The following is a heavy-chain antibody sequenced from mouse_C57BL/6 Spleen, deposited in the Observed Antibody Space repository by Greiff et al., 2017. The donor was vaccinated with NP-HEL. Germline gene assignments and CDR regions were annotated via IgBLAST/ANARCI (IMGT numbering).Heavy chain of an antibody. V-gene: IGHV1-82*01. Sequence: VQLQQSGPELVKPGASVKISCKASGYAFSSSWMNWVKQRPGKGLEWIGRIYPGDGDTNYNGKFKGTATLTADKSSSTAYMQLSSLTSEDSAVYFCARAYDYDWFAYWGQGTLVTVSA. CDR2: IYPGDGDT. J-gene: IGHJ3*01. CDR3: ARAYDYDWFAY. CDR1: GYAFSSSW. D-gene: IGHD2-4*01.